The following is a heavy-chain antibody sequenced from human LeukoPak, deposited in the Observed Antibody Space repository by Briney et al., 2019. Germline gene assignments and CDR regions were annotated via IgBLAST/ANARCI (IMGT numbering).Heavy chain of an antibody. CDR2: INHSGST. Sequence: PPETLSLTCAVYGGSFSGYYWSWIRQPPGKGLEWIGEINHSGSTNYNPSLKSRVTISVDTSKNQFSLKLSSVTAADTAVYYCARARELPGYYYYYMDVWGKGTTVTVSS. D-gene: IGHD1-7*01. J-gene: IGHJ6*03. CDR1: GGSFSGYY. V-gene: IGHV4-34*01. CDR3: ARARELPGYYYYYMDV.